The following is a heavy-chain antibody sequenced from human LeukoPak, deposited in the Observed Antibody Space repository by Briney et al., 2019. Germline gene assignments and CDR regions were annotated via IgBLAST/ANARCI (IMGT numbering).Heavy chain of an antibody. CDR3: ARDRWDLFLDY. CDR1: GYIFSNYL. V-gene: IGHV1-3*03. CDR2: INAANGNT. D-gene: IGHD1-26*01. Sequence: ASVKVSCKASGYIFSNYLMHWVRQAPGQRLEWMGWINAANGNTKYSQEFQGRVTFTRDTSTNTVYMELSSLRFEDMGVFYCARDRWDLFLDYWGQGTLVTVSS. J-gene: IGHJ4*02.